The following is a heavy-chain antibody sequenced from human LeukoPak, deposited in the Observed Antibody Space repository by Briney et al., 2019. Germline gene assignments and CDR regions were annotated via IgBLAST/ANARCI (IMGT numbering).Heavy chain of an antibody. CDR2: VYASGTT. CDR1: GGSINTYY. D-gene: IGHD3-22*01. Sequence: SETLSLTCTVSGGSINTYYWSWLRQPAGKGLEWIGRVYASGTTTYNPSLKSRVTMSVDTSKNQFYLDLSSVTAADTAVYYCTRDLYYYESRRDPFDIWGPGTMVTVSS. CDR3: TRDLYYYESRRDPFDI. V-gene: IGHV4-4*07. J-gene: IGHJ3*02.